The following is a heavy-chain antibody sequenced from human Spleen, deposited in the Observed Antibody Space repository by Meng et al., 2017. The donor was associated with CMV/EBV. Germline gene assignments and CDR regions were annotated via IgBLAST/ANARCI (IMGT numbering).Heavy chain of an antibody. CDR3: ARRFWSGFHYYFDD. CDR2: IYYSGST. CDR1: GGSISSSSYY. D-gene: IGHD3-3*01. V-gene: IGHV4-39*07. Sequence: QLQLQESGPGLVKPSXXLSLTXXFSGGSISSSSYYWGWIRQPPGKGLEWIGSIYYSGSTYYNPSLKSRVTISVDTSKNQFSLKLSSVTAADTAVYYYARRFWSGFHYYFDDWGQGTLVTVSS. J-gene: IGHJ4*02.